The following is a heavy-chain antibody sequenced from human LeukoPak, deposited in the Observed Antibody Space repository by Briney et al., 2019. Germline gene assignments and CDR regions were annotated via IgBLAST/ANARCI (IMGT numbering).Heavy chain of an antibody. J-gene: IGHJ4*02. V-gene: IGHV3-21*01. CDR3: ARDEYYYDSSGYLTTAGFDY. Sequence: GGSLRLSCAATEFTFSSYSMNWVRQAPGKGLEWVSSISSSSSYIYYADSVKGRFTISRDNAKNSLYLQMNSLRAEDTAVYYCARDEYYYDSSGYLTTAGFDYWGRGTLVTVSS. CDR1: EFTFSSYS. CDR2: ISSSSSYI. D-gene: IGHD3-22*01.